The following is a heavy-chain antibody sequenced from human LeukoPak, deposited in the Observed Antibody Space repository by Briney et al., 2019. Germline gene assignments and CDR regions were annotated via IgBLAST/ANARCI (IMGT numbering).Heavy chain of an antibody. CDR2: ISGSGGST. CDR3: AKVRAPYSSSWYYY. Sequence: GGSLRLSCAASGFTFSSYAMSWVRQAPGKGLEWVSAISGSGGSTYYADSVKGRFTISRDNSKNTLYLQMNSLRAEDTAVYYCAKVRAPYSSSWYYYWGQATLVTVSS. V-gene: IGHV3-23*01. D-gene: IGHD6-13*01. J-gene: IGHJ4*02. CDR1: GFTFSSYA.